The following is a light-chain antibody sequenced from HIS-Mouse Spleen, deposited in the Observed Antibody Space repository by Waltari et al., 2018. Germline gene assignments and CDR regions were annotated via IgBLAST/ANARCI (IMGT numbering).Light chain of an antibody. CDR1: QSISSY. Sequence: DIQMTQSPSSLSASVGDRVTITCRASQSISSYLNWYQQKPGKAPKPLIYAASSLQSGVPSRFSGSGSGTDFTLTISSLQPEDFATYYCQHSYSTPRTFGQGTKLEIK. J-gene: IGKJ2*01. V-gene: IGKV1-39*01. CDR3: QHSYSTPRT. CDR2: AAS.